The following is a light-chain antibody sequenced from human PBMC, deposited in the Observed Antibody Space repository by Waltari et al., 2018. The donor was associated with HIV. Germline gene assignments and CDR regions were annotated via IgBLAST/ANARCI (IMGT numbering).Light chain of an antibody. CDR3: LLYYGGAQRYV. Sequence: QTVVTQEPSLTVSTGGTVTLTCASSTGAVTSGNYPNWFQQKPGQAPRGLIYSTSNKNSWTPARFSGSLLGGKAALTLSGVQPEDEAEYYYLLYYGGAQRYVFGTGTKVTVL. V-gene: IGLV7-43*01. J-gene: IGLJ1*01. CDR2: STS. CDR1: TGAVTSGNY.